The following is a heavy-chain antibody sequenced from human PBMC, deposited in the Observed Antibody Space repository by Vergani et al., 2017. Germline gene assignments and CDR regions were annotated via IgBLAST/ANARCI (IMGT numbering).Heavy chain of an antibody. Sequence: QVQLQQWGAGLLKPSETLSLTCAVYGGSFSGYYWSWIRQPPGKGLEWIGEINHSGSTNYSPSLKSRVTISRDNAKNSLYLQMNSLRAEDTAVYYCARDRGGWFGEDYMDVWGKGTTVTVSS. CDR1: GGSFSGYY. V-gene: IGHV4-34*01. CDR2: INHSGST. J-gene: IGHJ6*03. D-gene: IGHD3-10*01. CDR3: ARDRGGWFGEDYMDV.